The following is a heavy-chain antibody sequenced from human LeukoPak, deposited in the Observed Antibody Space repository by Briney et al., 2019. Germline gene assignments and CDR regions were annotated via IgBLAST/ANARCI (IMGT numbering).Heavy chain of an antibody. V-gene: IGHV4-59*01. J-gene: IGHJ3*02. D-gene: IGHD1-1*01. CDR1: GGSISGYY. CDR3: ARYTSGGGAFDI. CDR2: IYYSGSS. Sequence: SETLSLTCSVSGGSISGYYWGWTRQPPGKGLEWIAYIYYSGSSNYNPPLKSRVTISVDTSENQFSLKLNSVTAADTAVYYCARYTSGGGAFDIWGQGTMVTVSS.